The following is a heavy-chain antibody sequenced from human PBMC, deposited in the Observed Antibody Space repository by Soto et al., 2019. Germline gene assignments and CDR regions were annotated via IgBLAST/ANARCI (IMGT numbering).Heavy chain of an antibody. CDR3: AREGGYFDSSGSGVYHYHGVDV. CDR2: IYTTGST. Sequence: SETLSLTCTVSGGSISTYFWSWIRQPAGGGLEWIGRIYTTGSTNYNPSLKSRVTMSLDTSRNQFSLKLSSVTAADTAVYYCAREGGYFDSSGSGVYHYHGVDVWGQGTTVTGS. CDR1: GGSISTYF. D-gene: IGHD3-22*01. V-gene: IGHV4-4*07. J-gene: IGHJ6*02.